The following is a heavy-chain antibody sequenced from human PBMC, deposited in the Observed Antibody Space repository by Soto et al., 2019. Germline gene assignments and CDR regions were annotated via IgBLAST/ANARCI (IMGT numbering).Heavy chain of an antibody. Sequence: EVQLVESGGGLVQPGGSLRLSCAASGFTFSSYWMSWVRQAPGKGLEWVANIKQDGSEKYYVDSVKGRFTISRDNAKNSLYLQMNSLRAEDAAVYYCARESSSWPYYFDYWGQGALVTVSS. D-gene: IGHD6-13*01. CDR2: IKQDGSEK. CDR3: ARESSSWPYYFDY. V-gene: IGHV3-7*01. J-gene: IGHJ4*02. CDR1: GFTFSSYW.